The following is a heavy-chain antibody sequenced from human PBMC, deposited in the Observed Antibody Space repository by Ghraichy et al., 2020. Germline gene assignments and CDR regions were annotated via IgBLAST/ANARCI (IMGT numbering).Heavy chain of an antibody. D-gene: IGHD2-2*01. J-gene: IGHJ4*02. V-gene: IGHV3-48*02. CDR3: ARGYSTASWFTVGY. CDR2: ISSSSSTI. Sequence: LTCEGSGFTFSNYNMNWVRQAPGKGLEWVSYISSSSSTIYYADSVRGRFTISRDNAKNSLYLQMNSLRDEDTAVYYCARGYSTASWFTVGYWGQGTLVTVSS. CDR1: GFTFSNYN.